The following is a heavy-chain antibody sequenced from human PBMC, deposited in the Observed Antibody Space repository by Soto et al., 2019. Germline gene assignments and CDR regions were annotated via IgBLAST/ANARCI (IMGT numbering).Heavy chain of an antibody. D-gene: IGHD6-19*01. CDR2: IYYSGST. V-gene: IGHV4-31*03. J-gene: IGHJ4*02. CDR1: GGSISSGGYY. CDR3: ARVVKGDSGWYYTLFDY. Sequence: SETLSLTCTASGGSISSGGYYWSWIRQHPGKGLEWIGYIYYSGSTYYNPSLKSRVTISVDTSKNQFSLELSSVTAADTAVYYCARVVKGDSGWYYTLFDYWGQGTLVTVSS.